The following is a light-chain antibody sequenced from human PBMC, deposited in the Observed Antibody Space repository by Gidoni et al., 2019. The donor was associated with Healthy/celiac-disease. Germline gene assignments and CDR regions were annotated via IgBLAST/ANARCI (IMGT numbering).Light chain of an antibody. CDR2: RNN. V-gene: IGLV1-47*01. J-gene: IGLJ2*01. CDR3: AAWDDSLSGVV. Sequence: QSVLTQPPSASGTPGQRVTISCSGSSSNIGCNYVYWYQQLPGTAPTLLIYRNNQRPSGAPDRFSCSNSGTSASLATSGLRSDDAADYYCAAWDDSLSGVVFGGGTKLTVL. CDR1: SSNIGCNY.